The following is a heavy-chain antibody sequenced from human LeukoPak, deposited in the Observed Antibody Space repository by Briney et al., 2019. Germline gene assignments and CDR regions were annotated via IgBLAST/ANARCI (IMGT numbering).Heavy chain of an antibody. CDR3: TTDVPSRYCTNGVCYITHDY. V-gene: IGHV3-15*01. CDR2: IKSKTDGGTT. CDR1: GFTFSSYA. Sequence: PGGSLRLSCAASGFTFSSYAMSWVRQAPGKGLEWVGRIKSKTDGGTTDYAAPVKGRFTISRDDSKNTLYLQMNSLKTEDTAVYYCTTDVPSRYCTNGVCYITHDYWGQGTLVTVSS. D-gene: IGHD2-8*01. J-gene: IGHJ4*02.